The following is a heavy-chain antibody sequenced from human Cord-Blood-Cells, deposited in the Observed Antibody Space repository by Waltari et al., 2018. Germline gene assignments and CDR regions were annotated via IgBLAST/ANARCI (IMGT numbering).Heavy chain of an antibody. J-gene: IGHJ3*02. V-gene: IGHV1-69*09. Sequence: QVQLVQSGAEVKKPGSSVKVSCKASGGTFSSYAISWVRQAPGQGLEWMGRISPILGIANYAQKFQGRVTITADKSTSTAYMELSSLRSEDTAVYYCARAYSGSYDAFDIWGQGTMVTVSS. CDR3: ARAYSGSYDAFDI. CDR2: ISPILGIA. CDR1: GGTFSSYA. D-gene: IGHD1-26*01.